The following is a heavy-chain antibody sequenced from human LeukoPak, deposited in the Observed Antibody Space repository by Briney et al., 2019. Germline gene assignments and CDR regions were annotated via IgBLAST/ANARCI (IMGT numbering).Heavy chain of an antibody. Sequence: GGSLRLPCAASGFTVSSNYMSWVRQAPGKGLEWVSVIYSGGSTYYADSVKDRFTISRDNSENTLYLQMNSLRAEDTAVYYCARDLSVGSSWASDAFDIWGQGTMVTVSS. CDR2: IYSGGST. CDR3: ARDLSVGSSWASDAFDI. CDR1: GFTVSSNY. J-gene: IGHJ3*02. V-gene: IGHV3-66*02. D-gene: IGHD6-13*01.